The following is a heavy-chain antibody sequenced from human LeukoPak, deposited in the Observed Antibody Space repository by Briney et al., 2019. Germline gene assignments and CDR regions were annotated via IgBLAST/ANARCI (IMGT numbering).Heavy chain of an antibody. Sequence: ASVKVSCKASGYTFNGSYMHWVRQAPGQGLEWMGWINPNSGGTNYAQKFQGRVTMTRDTSISTAYMGLSRLRSDDTAVYYCAREGVGGGNWFDGGGHVTIVTVSS. CDR3: AREGVGGGNWFDG. CDR1: GYTFNGSY. D-gene: IGHD2-8*01. V-gene: IGHV1-2*02. J-gene: IGHJ5*01. CDR2: INPNSGGT.